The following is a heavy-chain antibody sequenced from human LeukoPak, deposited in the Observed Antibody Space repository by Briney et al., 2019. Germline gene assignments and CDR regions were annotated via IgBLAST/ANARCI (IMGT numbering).Heavy chain of an antibody. CDR3: AREYCSSTSCYNDDYYYYMDV. D-gene: IGHD2-2*02. J-gene: IGHJ6*03. Sequence: GGSLRLSCAASGFTVSSNYMSWVRQAPGKGLEWVSVIYSGGSTYYADSVKGRFTISRDDSKNTLYLQMNSLRAEDTAVYYCAREYCSSTSCYNDDYYYYMDVWGKGTTVTVSS. CDR2: IYSGGST. CDR1: GFTVSSNY. V-gene: IGHV3-66*02.